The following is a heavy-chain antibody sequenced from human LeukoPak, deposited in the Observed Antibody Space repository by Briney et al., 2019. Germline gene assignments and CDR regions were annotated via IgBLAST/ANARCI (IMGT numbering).Heavy chain of an antibody. Sequence: SQTLSLTCTVSGGSLSSNYYWSWIRQHPGGGLEWIGYIYNSGRTYYNPPLKSRVTISIDRSKNQFSLKLTSVTAADTAVYYCARDGEYYYPSFWGQGTLVTVP. D-gene: IGHD3-10*01. CDR2: IYNSGRT. CDR1: GGSLSSNYY. V-gene: IGHV4-31*03. J-gene: IGHJ4*02. CDR3: ARDGEYYYPSF.